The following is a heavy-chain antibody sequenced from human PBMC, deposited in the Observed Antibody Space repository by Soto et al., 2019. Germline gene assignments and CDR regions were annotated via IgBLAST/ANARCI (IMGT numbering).Heavy chain of an antibody. Sequence: QVQLEQSGAEVKKPGSSVKVSCKASGGTFRNSAISWVRQAPGQGLEWMRGIMPIFRTPDYAQKFQGRVTITADESTNTGYMELSGLRSDDTAVYYCARDNDRPQLGGNYYYILDVWGHGTTVTVSS. CDR1: GGTFRNSA. CDR3: ARDNDRPQLGGNYYYILDV. V-gene: IGHV1-69*12. D-gene: IGHD1-1*01. CDR2: IMPIFRTP. J-gene: IGHJ6*02.